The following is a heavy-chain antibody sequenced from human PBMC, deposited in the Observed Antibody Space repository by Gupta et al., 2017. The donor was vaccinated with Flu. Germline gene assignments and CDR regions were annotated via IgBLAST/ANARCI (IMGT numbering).Heavy chain of an antibody. CDR1: GFTFSSYG. V-gene: IGHV3-48*01. CDR3: ASYYYDTSGTHF. CDR2: ISGSGTTI. D-gene: IGHD3-22*01. J-gene: IGHJ4*02. Sequence: ASGFTFSSYGMNWVRQVPGKGPEWVSYISGSGTTIYYADSVKGRFTISRDNAKSSLYLQMNSLRAEDTAVYYCASYYYDTSGTHFWGQGTLVTVSS.